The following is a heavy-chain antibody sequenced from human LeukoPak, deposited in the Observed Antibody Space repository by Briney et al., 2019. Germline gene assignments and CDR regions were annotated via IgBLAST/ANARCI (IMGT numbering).Heavy chain of an antibody. CDR3: ARGGLTAKDAFDI. CDR1: GASISSYY. V-gene: IGHV4-59*01. D-gene: IGHD2-21*02. CDR2: ISSSGNT. Sequence: SETLSLTCTVSGASISSYYWSWIRQPPGKGREWIGLISSSGNTNYNPSLKSRVTISGGTSKNQFSLKVTSVTAADTAVYYCARGGLTAKDAFDIWGQGAMVTVSS. J-gene: IGHJ3*02.